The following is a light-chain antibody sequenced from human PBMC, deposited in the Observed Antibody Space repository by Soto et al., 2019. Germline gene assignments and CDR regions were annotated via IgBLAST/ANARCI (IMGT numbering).Light chain of an antibody. CDR3: QQSFTTPFT. V-gene: IGKV1-39*01. CDR2: VAS. J-gene: IGKJ3*01. CDR1: QSISRY. Sequence: DIQLTQSPSSLSASVGDRATITCRASQSISRYSNWYQQKPGKAPKLLISVASSLQSGVPSRFSGDGSETDFTLTISSLQPEDAGIYYCQQSFTTPFTFGPGTKVDIK.